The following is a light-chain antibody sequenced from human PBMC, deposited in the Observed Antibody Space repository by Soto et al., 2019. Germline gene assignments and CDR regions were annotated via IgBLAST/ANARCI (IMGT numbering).Light chain of an antibody. J-gene: IGKJ1*01. CDR2: GAS. V-gene: IGKV3-15*01. CDR3: QQYDNWPRT. Sequence: DIVLTQSPGTLSLSPGERATLSCRASQSVSSNHLAWYQQKPGQAPRLLIYGASTGATAIPARFSGSGSGTEFTLTISSLQSEDFAVYYCQQYDNWPRTFGQGTKVDIK. CDR1: QSVSSN.